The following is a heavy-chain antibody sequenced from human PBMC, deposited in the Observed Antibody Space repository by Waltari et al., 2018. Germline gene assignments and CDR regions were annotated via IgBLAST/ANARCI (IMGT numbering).Heavy chain of an antibody. V-gene: IGHV4-34*01. CDR2: VNHAGST. Sequence: QVELQQWGAGVVKPSETLSLTCAVYGGTFTNYYWSWIRQPPDKGLEWIGEVNHAGSTYYNPSLRSRVTISLDTSKSQFSLKLSSVTATDTAVYYCARTLRTRIFDSWGQGALVTVSS. CDR3: ARTLRTRIFDS. J-gene: IGHJ4*02. CDR1: GGTFTNYY. D-gene: IGHD2-2*01.